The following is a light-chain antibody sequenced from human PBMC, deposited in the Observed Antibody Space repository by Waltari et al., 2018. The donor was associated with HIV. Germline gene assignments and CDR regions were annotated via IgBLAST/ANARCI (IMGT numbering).Light chain of an antibody. J-gene: IGLJ3*02. CDR1: TKDVGNYDY. Sequence: QSALTQPASVSGSPGQSITIPCTGTTKDVGNYDYVSWYQHRPCKAPKLLIYDVSNRPSGVSGRFSGSKSGNTASLSISGLQAEDEADYFCSSYRTYGTLVFGGGTKLTVL. CDR2: DVS. CDR3: SSYRTYGTLV. V-gene: IGLV2-14*01.